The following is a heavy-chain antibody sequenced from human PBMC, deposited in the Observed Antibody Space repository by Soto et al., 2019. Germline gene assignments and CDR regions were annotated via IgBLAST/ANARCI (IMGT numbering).Heavy chain of an antibody. CDR2: ISYDGSNK. D-gene: IGHD6-6*01. CDR1: GFTFSSYG. J-gene: IGHJ6*02. V-gene: IGHV3-30*18. Sequence: GALRLSCAASGFTFSSYGMHWVRQAPGKGLEWVAVISYDGSNKYYADSVKGRFTISRDNSKNTLYLQMNSLRAEDTAVYYCAKDGAARLPTYGMDVWGQGTTVTVSS. CDR3: AKDGAARLPTYGMDV.